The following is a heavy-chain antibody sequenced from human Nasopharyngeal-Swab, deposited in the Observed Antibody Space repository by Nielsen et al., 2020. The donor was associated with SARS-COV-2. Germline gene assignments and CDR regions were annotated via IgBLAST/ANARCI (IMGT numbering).Heavy chain of an antibody. CDR1: GFTFSDSA. Sequence: VGSLRLSCAASGFTFSDSAIHWVRQAPGKGLEWVGRVRRQGNNYATAYSASVKGRFIIFRDDPTNTAYLQMNSLKTEDTAMYYCTRCGGGCYSGRDYWGQGTLVTVSS. D-gene: IGHD2-15*01. CDR3: TRCGGGCYSGRDY. J-gene: IGHJ4*02. V-gene: IGHV3-73*01. CDR2: VRRQGNNYAT.